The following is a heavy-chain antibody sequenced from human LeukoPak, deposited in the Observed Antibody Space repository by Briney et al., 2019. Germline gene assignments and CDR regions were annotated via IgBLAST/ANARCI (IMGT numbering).Heavy chain of an antibody. J-gene: IGHJ4*02. CDR1: GYTFTGYY. V-gene: IGHV1-2*02. CDR3: ARDLTCSGGSCYGG. CDR2: INPNTGDT. D-gene: IGHD2-15*01. Sequence: ASVKVSCKASGYTFTGYYIHWVRQAPGQGLEWMGWINPNTGDTNYAQKFQGRVTMTRDTSISTAYMELSRLRSDDTAVYYCARDLTCSGGSCYGGWGQGTLVTVSS.